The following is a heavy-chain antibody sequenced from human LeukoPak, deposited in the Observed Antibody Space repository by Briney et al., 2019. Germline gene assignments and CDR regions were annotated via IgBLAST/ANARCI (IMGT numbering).Heavy chain of an antibody. CDR1: GYTFPSYD. J-gene: IGHJ4*02. CDR2: INPNSGGT. V-gene: IGHV1-2*02. D-gene: IGHD1-1*01. CDR3: ARDPGLDNWNDEPHLDY. Sequence: ASVKVSCKASGYTFPSYDINWVRQAPGQGLEWMGWINPNSGGTNYAQKFQGRVTMTRDTSISTAYMELSRLRSDDTAVYYCARDPGLDNWNDEPHLDYWGQGTLVTVSS.